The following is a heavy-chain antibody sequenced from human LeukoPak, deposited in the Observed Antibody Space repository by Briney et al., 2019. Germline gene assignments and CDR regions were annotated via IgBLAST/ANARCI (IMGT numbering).Heavy chain of an antibody. CDR1: GFTFSSYA. V-gene: IGHV3-30-3*01. D-gene: IGHD6-19*01. CDR3: AREGYSSGSIDY. Sequence: GGSLRLSCAASGFTFSSYAMHWVRQAPGKGLEWVAVISYDGSNKYYTDSVKGRFTISRDNSKNTLYLQMNSLRAEDTAVYYCAREGYSSGSIDYWGQGTLVTVSS. J-gene: IGHJ4*02. CDR2: ISYDGSNK.